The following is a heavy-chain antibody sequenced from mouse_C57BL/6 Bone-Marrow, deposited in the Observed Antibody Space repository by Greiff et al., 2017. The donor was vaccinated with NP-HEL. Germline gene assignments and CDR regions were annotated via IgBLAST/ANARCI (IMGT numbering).Heavy chain of an antibody. J-gene: IGHJ3*01. CDR1: GFNIKDDY. V-gene: IGHV14-4*01. CDR2: IDPENGDT. CDR3: TSFTTVVAKAY. Sequence: EVQLQQSGAELVRPGASVKLSCTASGFNIKDDYMHWVKQRPEQGLEWIGWIDPENGDTEYASKFQGKATITADTSSNTAYLQLSSLTSEDTAVYSCTSFTTVVAKAYWGQGTLVTVSA. D-gene: IGHD1-1*01.